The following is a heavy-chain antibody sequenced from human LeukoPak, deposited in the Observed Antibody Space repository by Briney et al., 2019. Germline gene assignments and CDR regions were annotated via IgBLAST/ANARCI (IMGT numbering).Heavy chain of an antibody. CDR3: ARVSLYYYMDV. V-gene: IGHV3-30*02. Sequence: GGSLRLSCAASGFTFNTYGLHWVRQAPGKGLEWVAFIRYNGNDNYYPDSVKGRFTISRDNSKNTLYLQMNSLRAEDTAVYYCARVSLYYYMDVWGKGTTVTVSS. J-gene: IGHJ6*03. CDR1: GFTFNTYG. CDR2: IRYNGNDN.